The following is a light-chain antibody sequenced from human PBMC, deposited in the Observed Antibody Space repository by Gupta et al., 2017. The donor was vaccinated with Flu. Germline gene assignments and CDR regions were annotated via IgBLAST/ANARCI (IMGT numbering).Light chain of an antibody. J-gene: IGKJ5*01. CDR3: QQYSSYPLT. Sequence: PSTLSANVGGRATITCRASQSISSWLAWYQQKPGKAPNLLIYMASSLQSGVPSRFSGSGSGREFTLTINSLQPDDFATYYCQQYSSYPLTFGQGTRLE. CDR2: MAS. CDR1: QSISSW. V-gene: IGKV1-5*03.